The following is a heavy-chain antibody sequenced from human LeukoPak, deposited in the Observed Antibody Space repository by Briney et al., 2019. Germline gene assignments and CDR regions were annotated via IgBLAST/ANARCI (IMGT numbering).Heavy chain of an antibody. Sequence: SETLSLTCTVSGGSISSYYWSWIRQPAGKGLEWIGRIYTSGSTNYNPSLKSRVTMSVDTSKNQFSLKLSSVTAADTAVYYCARDRFAFGGVHWAFDIWGQGTMVTVSS. CDR1: GGSISSYY. V-gene: IGHV4-4*07. J-gene: IGHJ3*02. CDR3: ARDRFAFGGVHWAFDI. D-gene: IGHD3-16*01. CDR2: IYTSGST.